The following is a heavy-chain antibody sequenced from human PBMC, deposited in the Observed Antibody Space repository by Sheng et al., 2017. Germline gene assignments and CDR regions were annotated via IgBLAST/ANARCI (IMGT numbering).Heavy chain of an antibody. V-gene: IGHV1-69*04. D-gene: IGHD1-7*01. Sequence: QVQLVQSGAEVKKPGSSVKVSCKASGGTFSSYAISWVRQAPGQGLEWMGGIIPILGIANYAQKFQGRVTITADKSTSTAYMELSSLRSEDTAVYYCARRGKYNWNYVGAFDIWGQGTMVTVSS. CDR2: IIPILGIA. CDR1: GGTFSSYA. J-gene: IGHJ3*02. CDR3: ARRGKYNWNYVGAFDI.